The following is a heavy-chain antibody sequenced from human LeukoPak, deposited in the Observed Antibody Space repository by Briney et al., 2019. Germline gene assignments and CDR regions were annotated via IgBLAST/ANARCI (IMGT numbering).Heavy chain of an antibody. CDR2: ISAYNGNT. CDR1: GYTFTSYG. D-gene: IGHD6-19*01. J-gene: IGHJ3*02. Sequence: ASVKVSCKASGYTFTSYGISWVRQAPGQGLEWMGWISAYNGNTNYAQKLQGRVTMTTDTSTSTAYMELRSLRSDDTAVYYCAREGGPYSSGWYRGGLYDAFDIWGQGTMVTVSS. V-gene: IGHV1-18*01. CDR3: AREGGPYSSGWYRGGLYDAFDI.